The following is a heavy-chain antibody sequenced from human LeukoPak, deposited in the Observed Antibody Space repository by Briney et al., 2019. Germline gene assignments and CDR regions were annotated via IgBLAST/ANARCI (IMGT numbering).Heavy chain of an antibody. Sequence: QTGGSLRLSCAASGFTFSSYGMHWVRQAPGKGLEWVAFIRYDGSNKYYADSVKGRFTISRDNSKNTLYLQMNSLRAEDTAVYYCARDKKLLWFGELSFYLDYWGQGTLVTVSS. CDR1: GFTFSSYG. CDR2: IRYDGSNK. J-gene: IGHJ4*02. D-gene: IGHD3-10*01. CDR3: ARDKKLLWFGELSFYLDY. V-gene: IGHV3-30*02.